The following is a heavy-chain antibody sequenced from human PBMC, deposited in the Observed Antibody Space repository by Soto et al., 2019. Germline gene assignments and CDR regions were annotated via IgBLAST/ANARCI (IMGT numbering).Heavy chain of an antibody. CDR2: ISWDGGST. CDR1: GFTFDDYT. Sequence: PGGSLRLSCAAAGFTFDDYTMHWVRQAPGKGLEWVSLISWDGGSTYYADSVKGRFIISRDNSKNSLYLQMNSLRTEDTALYYCAKDICRGYSYGLLDYWGQGTLVTVSS. V-gene: IGHV3-43*01. J-gene: IGHJ4*02. D-gene: IGHD5-18*01. CDR3: AKDICRGYSYGLLDY.